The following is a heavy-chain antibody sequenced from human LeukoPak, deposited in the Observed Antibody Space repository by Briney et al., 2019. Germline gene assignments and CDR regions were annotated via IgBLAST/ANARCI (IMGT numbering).Heavy chain of an antibody. J-gene: IGHJ4*02. Sequence: PGGSLRLSCAASGFTFTSYAMSWVRQAPGKGLEWVSGISASATNTYYAVSVKGRFTISRDNAKNSLYLQMNSLRAEDTAVYYCARDPGDYDFWSGFDYWGQGTLVTVSS. V-gene: IGHV3-23*01. CDR2: ISASATNT. D-gene: IGHD3-3*01. CDR1: GFTFTSYA. CDR3: ARDPGDYDFWSGFDY.